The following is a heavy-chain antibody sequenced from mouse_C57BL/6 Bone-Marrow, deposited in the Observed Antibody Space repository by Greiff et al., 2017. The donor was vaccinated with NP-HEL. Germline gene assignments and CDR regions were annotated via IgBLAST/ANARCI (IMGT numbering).Heavy chain of an antibody. J-gene: IGHJ4*01. Sequence: QVQLQQSGAELVKPGASVKISCKASGSAFSSYWMNWVKQRPGKGLEWIGQIYPGDGATNYNGQFKGQSTLTADKSSSTAYMQLSSLTSEDSAVYFCARSNSLDYYGSSPYYAMDYWGQGTSVTVSS. CDR3: ARSNSLDYYGSSPYYAMDY. D-gene: IGHD1-1*01. V-gene: IGHV1-80*01. CDR2: IYPGDGAT. CDR1: GSAFSSYW.